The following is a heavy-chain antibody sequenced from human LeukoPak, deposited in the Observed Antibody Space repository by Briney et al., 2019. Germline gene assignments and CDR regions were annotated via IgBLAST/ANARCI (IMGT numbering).Heavy chain of an antibody. Sequence: KPSETLSLTCTVSGGSISSGGYYWSWIRQHPGKGLEWIGYIYYSGSTYYNPSLKSRVTISVDTSKNQFSLKLSSVTAADTAVYYCARSPYGSGSYYNGTFDYWGQGTLVTVSS. D-gene: IGHD3-10*01. CDR1: GGSISSGGYY. V-gene: IGHV4-31*03. CDR2: IYYSGST. CDR3: ARSPYGSGSYYNGTFDY. J-gene: IGHJ4*02.